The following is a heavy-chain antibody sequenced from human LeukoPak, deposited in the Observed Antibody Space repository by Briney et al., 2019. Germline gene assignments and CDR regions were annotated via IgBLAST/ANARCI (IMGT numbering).Heavy chain of an antibody. Sequence: AGGSLRLSCAASGFTFSSYAMSWVRQAPGKGLEWVSAISGSGGSTYYADSVKGRFTISRDNSKNTLYLQMNSLRAEDTAVYYCAKEVHGMIVVVITTNYFDYWGQGTLVTVSS. CDR1: GFTFSSYA. D-gene: IGHD3-22*01. J-gene: IGHJ4*02. V-gene: IGHV3-23*01. CDR2: ISGSGGST. CDR3: AKEVHGMIVVVITTNYFDY.